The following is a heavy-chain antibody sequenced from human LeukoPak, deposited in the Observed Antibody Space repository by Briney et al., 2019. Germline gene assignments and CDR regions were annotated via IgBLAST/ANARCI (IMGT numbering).Heavy chain of an antibody. D-gene: IGHD6-13*01. CDR2: IYYSGST. CDR1: GGSISTISYY. CDR3: ARQWDRSSWFDY. Sequence: PSETLSLTCTVSGGSISTISYYWGWIRQPPGKGLEWIASIYYSGSTYYNPSLESRVTMSVDTSKNQFSLRLSSVTAADTALCYCARQWDRSSWFDYWGQGTLVTVSS. V-gene: IGHV4-39*01. J-gene: IGHJ4*02.